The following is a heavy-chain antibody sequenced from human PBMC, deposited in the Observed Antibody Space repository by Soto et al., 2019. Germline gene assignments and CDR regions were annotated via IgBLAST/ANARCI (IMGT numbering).Heavy chain of an antibody. Sequence: ASVKVSCNTSGYTFTNSLMYWVRLAPGQRLEWMGWINAGNGDTKYSQKFQGRVTITRDTSASTVYMELRSLTFEDTAVYYCARSESLDCWGQGTLVTVSS. CDR2: INAGNGDT. CDR1: GYTFTNSL. D-gene: IGHD3-10*01. J-gene: IGHJ4*02. CDR3: ARSESLDC. V-gene: IGHV1-3*01.